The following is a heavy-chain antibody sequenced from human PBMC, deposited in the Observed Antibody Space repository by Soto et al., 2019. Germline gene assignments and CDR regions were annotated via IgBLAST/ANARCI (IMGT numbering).Heavy chain of an antibody. CDR3: AKVPNYYDSSGYLFDY. D-gene: IGHD3-22*01. CDR2: ISYDGSNK. Sequence: GGSLRLSCAASGFTFSSYGMHWVRQAPGKGLEWVAVISYDGSNKYYADSVKGRFTISRDNSKNTLYLQMNSLRAEDTAVYYCAKVPNYYDSSGYLFDYWGQGTLVTVSS. J-gene: IGHJ4*02. CDR1: GFTFSSYG. V-gene: IGHV3-30*18.